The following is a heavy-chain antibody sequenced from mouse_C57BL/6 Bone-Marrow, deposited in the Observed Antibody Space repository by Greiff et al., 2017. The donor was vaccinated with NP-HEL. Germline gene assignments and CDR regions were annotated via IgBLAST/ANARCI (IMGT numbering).Heavy chain of an antibody. CDR2: IDPENGDT. J-gene: IGHJ3*01. V-gene: IGHV14-4*01. Sequence: DVKLQESGAELVGPGASVKLSCTASGFNIKDDYMHWVKQRPEQGLEWIGWIDPENGDTEYASKFQGKATITADTSSNTAYLQLSSLTSEDTAVYYCTTIQAWFAYWGQGTLVTVSA. CDR3: TTIQAWFAY. CDR1: GFNIKDDY.